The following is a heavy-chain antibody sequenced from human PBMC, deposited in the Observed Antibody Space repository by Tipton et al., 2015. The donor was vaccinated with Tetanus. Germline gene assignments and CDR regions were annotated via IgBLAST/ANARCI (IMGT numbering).Heavy chain of an antibody. CDR1: GYYLTNYG. CDR2: ISGYSGST. D-gene: IGHD2-2*01. J-gene: IGHJ6*02. V-gene: IGHV1-18*01. Sequence: QLVQSGAEVRKPGASVRISCTLSGYYLTNYGVSWVRQAPGQGLEWMAWISGYSGSTKFAQRFQGRVAMTTNTSITTAFMEVASLTYEDTAVYYCASGSSIRHGLDVWGHGTSVTVSS. CDR3: ASGSSIRHGLDV.